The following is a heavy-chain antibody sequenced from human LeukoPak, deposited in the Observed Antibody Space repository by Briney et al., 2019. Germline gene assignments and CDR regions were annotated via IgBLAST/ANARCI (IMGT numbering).Heavy chain of an antibody. V-gene: IGHV5-51*01. CDR1: GYSFTSYW. Sequence: GESLKISCKGSGYSFTSYWIGWVRQMPGKGLERMGIIYPGDSDTRYSPSFQGQVTISADKSISTAYLQWSSLKASDTAMYYCARRIAVATGYFDYWGQGTLVTVSS. CDR3: ARRIAVATGYFDY. J-gene: IGHJ4*02. CDR2: IYPGDSDT. D-gene: IGHD6-19*01.